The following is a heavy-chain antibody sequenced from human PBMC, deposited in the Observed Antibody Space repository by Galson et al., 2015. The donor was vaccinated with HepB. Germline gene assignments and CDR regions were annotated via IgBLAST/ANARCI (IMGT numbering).Heavy chain of an antibody. V-gene: IGHV1-18*01. D-gene: IGHD6-19*01. CDR3: ARDPYRSGTYYFDY. Sequence: SVKVSCKASGYTFIDYGISWVRQAPGQGLEWMGWISAYHVNTDYAQKFQDRVSMTSDTSTSTVYMELRSLRSDDTAVYYCARDPYRSGTYYFDYWGQGTLVSVSS. J-gene: IGHJ4*02. CDR2: ISAYHVNT. CDR1: GYTFIDYG.